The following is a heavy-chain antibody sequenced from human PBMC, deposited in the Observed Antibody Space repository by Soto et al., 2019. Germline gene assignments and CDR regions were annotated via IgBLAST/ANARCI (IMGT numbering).Heavy chain of an antibody. D-gene: IGHD1-26*01. CDR1: GFTFSTNV. CDR3: AKNGYYDLSS. V-gene: IGHV3-23*01. J-gene: IGHJ5*02. CDR2: ITVSGGDT. Sequence: GGSLRLSCAASGFTFSTNVMSWVRQAPGKGLEWVSLITVSGGDTYYADSVKGRFTISRDNSANAPYLQIHTPRADDTAVYSYAKNGYYDLSSWGQGSLVTVSS.